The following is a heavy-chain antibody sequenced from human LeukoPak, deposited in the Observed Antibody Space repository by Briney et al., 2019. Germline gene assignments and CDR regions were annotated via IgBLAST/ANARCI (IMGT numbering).Heavy chain of an antibody. CDR1: GYTLTELS. CDR2: INPNSGGT. V-gene: IGHV1-2*04. Sequence: GASVKVSCKVSGYTLTELSMHWVRQAPGQGLEWMGWINPNSGGTNYAQKFQGWVTMTRDTSISTAYMELSRLRSDDTAVYYCARDSNGYCSSTSCLQDAFDIWGQGTMVTVSS. CDR3: ARDSNGYCSSTSCLQDAFDI. J-gene: IGHJ3*02. D-gene: IGHD2-2*03.